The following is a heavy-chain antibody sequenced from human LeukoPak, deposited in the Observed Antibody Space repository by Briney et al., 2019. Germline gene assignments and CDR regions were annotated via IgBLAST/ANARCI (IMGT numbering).Heavy chain of an antibody. CDR3: ASLGVTAL. V-gene: IGHV4-61*05. J-gene: IGHJ4*02. D-gene: IGHD1-26*01. Sequence: SETLSLTCTVSGGSISSSSYYWGWIRQPPGKGLEWIGRIYTSGSTNYNPSLESRVTISVDTSKNQFSLKLSSVTAADTAVYYCASLGVTALWGQGTLVTVSS. CDR1: GGSISSSSYY. CDR2: IYTSGST.